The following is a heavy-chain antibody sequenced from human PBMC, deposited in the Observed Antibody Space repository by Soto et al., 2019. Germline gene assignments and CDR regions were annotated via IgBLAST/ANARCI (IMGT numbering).Heavy chain of an antibody. J-gene: IGHJ5*02. CDR3: ARDEAAHPFDP. Sequence: QVQLVQSGAEVKKPGASVKVSCKASGYTFTSYGISWVRQAPGQGLEWMGWISPYNGNTNYAQKLQGRVTITTDTSTSTDYMELRSLRSDDTAVYYWARDEAAHPFDPWGQGILVTVSS. CDR1: GYTFTSYG. CDR2: ISPYNGNT. V-gene: IGHV1-18*01. D-gene: IGHD6-13*01.